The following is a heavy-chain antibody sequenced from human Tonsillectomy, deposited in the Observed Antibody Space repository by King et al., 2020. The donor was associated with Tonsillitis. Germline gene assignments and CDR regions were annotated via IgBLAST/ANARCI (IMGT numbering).Heavy chain of an antibody. CDR2: ISPNGGGT. CDR3: ARGGGVEAASSEAWFDP. CDR1: GYTFTGYY. Sequence: QLVQSGAEVKKPGASVKVSCKASGYTFTGYYFHWVRQAPGQGLEWMGWISPNGGGTNYAQKFQGRVTMTRDTSISTAYMELSRLRSDDTAVYYCARGGGVEAASSEAWFDPWGQGTLVTVSS. V-gene: IGHV1-2*02. J-gene: IGHJ5*02. D-gene: IGHD6-13*01.